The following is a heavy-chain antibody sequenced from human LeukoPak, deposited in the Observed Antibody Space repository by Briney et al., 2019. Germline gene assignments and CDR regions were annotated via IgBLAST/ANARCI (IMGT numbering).Heavy chain of an antibody. CDR2: IYYSGGS. D-gene: IGHD2-2*01. CDR3: ARMPQPFTSEPFDI. V-gene: IGHV4-59*02. Sequence: PSGTLSLTCSVSGHSATTDYWMWVRQPPGKGLEWIGYIYYSGGSNYNLSLKSRVTFSLDAAKNQFSLRLTSVTAADTAMYYCARMPQPFTSEPFDIWGHGTLVTVSS. CDR1: GHSATTDY. J-gene: IGHJ3*02.